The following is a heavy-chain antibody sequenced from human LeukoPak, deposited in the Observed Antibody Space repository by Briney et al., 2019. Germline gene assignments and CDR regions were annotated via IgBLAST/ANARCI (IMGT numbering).Heavy chain of an antibody. Sequence: GGSLRLSCAASGFTFSSYAMSWVRQAPGKGLEWVSAISGSGGSTYYADSVKGRFTISRDNSKNTLYLQMNSLRAEDTAVYYCAKSPDDGIVGASAFDYWGQGTLVTVSS. V-gene: IGHV3-23*01. CDR2: ISGSGGST. CDR3: AKSPDDGIVGASAFDY. J-gene: IGHJ4*02. CDR1: GFTFSSYA. D-gene: IGHD1-26*01.